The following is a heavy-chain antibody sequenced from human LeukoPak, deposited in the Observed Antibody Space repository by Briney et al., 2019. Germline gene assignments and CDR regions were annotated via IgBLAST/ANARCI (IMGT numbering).Heavy chain of an antibody. J-gene: IGHJ5*02. CDR1: GDSVSSHDAA. CDR2: TYYRSRWLN. D-gene: IGHD3-22*01. Sequence: SQTLSLTCAISGDSVSSHDAAWNWIRQSPSRGLEWLGRTYYRSRWLNDYAVSVKSRITINPDTSKNQFSLQLTSVTPEDTAVYYCAREDGSGNINNDWFDPWGQGTLVTVSS. V-gene: IGHV6-1*01. CDR3: AREDGSGNINNDWFDP.